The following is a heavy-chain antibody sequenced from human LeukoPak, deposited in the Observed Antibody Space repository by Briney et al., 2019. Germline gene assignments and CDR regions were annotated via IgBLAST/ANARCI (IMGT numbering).Heavy chain of an antibody. D-gene: IGHD3-10*01. CDR2: ISSSSSYI. V-gene: IGHV3-21*01. CDR1: GFTFSSYS. CDR3: ARDPLYGSGIGMDV. J-gene: IGHJ6*02. Sequence: GGSLRLSCAASGFTFSSYSMNWVRQAPGKGLEWVSSISSSSSYIHYADSVKGRFTISRDNAKNSLYLQMNSLRAEDTAVYYCARDPLYGSGIGMDVWGQGTTVTVSS.